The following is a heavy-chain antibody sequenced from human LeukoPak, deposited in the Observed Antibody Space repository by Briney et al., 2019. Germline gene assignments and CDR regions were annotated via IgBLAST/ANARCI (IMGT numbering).Heavy chain of an antibody. Sequence: ASVKVSCKASGYTFTSYYMHWVRQAPGQGLEWMGIINPSGGSTSYAQKFQGRVTMTRDTSTSTVCMELSSLRSDDTAVYYCARVDLTGDSVYWGQGTLVTVSS. CDR3: ARVDLTGDSVY. D-gene: IGHD7-27*01. CDR2: INPSGGST. V-gene: IGHV1-46*01. CDR1: GYTFTSYY. J-gene: IGHJ4*02.